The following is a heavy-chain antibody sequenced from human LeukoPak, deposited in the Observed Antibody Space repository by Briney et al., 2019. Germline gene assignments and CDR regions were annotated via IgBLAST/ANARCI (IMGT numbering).Heavy chain of an antibody. V-gene: IGHV3-30*02. CDR1: GFTFNNYA. CDR2: IRYDGSDK. J-gene: IGHJ4*02. Sequence: GGSLRLSCAASGFTFNNYAMSWVRQAPGKGLEWVAFIRYDGSDKYYADSVKGRFTISRDNSKNTLYLQMNSLRVEDTAVYYCAKVVDNLDYWGQGTLVTVSS. CDR3: AKVVDNLDY. D-gene: IGHD2-15*01.